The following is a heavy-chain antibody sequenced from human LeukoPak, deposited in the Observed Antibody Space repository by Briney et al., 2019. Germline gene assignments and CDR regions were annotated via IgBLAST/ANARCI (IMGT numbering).Heavy chain of an antibody. J-gene: IGHJ4*02. CDR1: GFTFTTYW. CDR2: INSDGSST. CDR3: ARLRCDVGDCYSAGQNF. D-gene: IGHD2-21*02. V-gene: IGHV3-74*01. Sequence: PGGSLRLSCAASGFTFTTYWMRWVRQAPGQGLVWVSRINSDGSSTNYADSVKGRFSISRDNARNTVYLQMNSLRAEDTAVYFCARLRCDVGDCYSAGQNFWGQGTLVTVSS.